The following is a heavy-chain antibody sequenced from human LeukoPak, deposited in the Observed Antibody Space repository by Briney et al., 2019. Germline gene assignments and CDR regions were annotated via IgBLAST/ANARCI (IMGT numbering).Heavy chain of an antibody. CDR1: GGSISSYY. CDR2: IYTSGST. J-gene: IGHJ5*02. V-gene: IGHV4-4*07. D-gene: IGHD1-7*01. Sequence: PSETLSLTCTASGGSISSYYWSWIRQPAGKGLEWIGRIYTSGSTNYNPSLKSRVTMSVDTSKNQFSLKLSSVTAADTAVYYCARDRAYNWNYPWFDPWGQGTLVTVSS. CDR3: ARDRAYNWNYPWFDP.